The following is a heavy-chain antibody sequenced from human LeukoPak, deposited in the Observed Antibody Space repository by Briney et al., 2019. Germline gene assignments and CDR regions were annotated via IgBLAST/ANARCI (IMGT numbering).Heavy chain of an antibody. CDR2: ISPYNGNT. J-gene: IGHJ6*02. Sequence: ASVKVSCKASGCTFTNYGVTWVRQAPGQGLEWMGWISPYNGNTNYAQNFQGRVTMTTDTSTSTAFMELRSLTSDDTAVYYCARDRQLGVWGQGTAVTVSS. CDR3: ARDRQLGV. V-gene: IGHV1-18*01. CDR1: GCTFTNYG. D-gene: IGHD6-13*01.